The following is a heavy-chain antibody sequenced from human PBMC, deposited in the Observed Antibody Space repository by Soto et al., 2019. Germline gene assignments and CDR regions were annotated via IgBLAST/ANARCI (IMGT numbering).Heavy chain of an antibody. V-gene: IGHV1-8*01. J-gene: IGHJ6*02. CDR1: GCTVTGYD. D-gene: IGHD5-18*01. CDR2: MNSNRGNA. CDR3: SRGGGGIHLWTTRHYYYYVMDG. Sequence: SDKVACKPSGCTVTGYDINFVRQATGQGLEWMGWMNSNRGNAGYPQKSHGRLNMTSNTSISTAYMELSSRVSEYTAVYYCSRGGGGIHLWTTRHYYYYVMDGWGQGTTVNVSS.